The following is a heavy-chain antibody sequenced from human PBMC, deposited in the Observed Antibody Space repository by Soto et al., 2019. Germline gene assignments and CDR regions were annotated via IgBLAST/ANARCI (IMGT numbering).Heavy chain of an antibody. CDR1: GGTFSSYA. CDR3: ARVAGSDYDSSGYFYY. J-gene: IGHJ4*02. D-gene: IGHD3-22*01. Sequence: QVQLVQSGAEVKKPGSSVKVSCKASGGTFSSYAISWVRQAPGQGLEWMGGIIPIFGTANYAQKFQGRVTIAADESTSTAYMELISLRSEDTAVYYCARVAGSDYDSSGYFYYWGQGTLVTVSS. V-gene: IGHV1-69*01. CDR2: IIPIFGTA.